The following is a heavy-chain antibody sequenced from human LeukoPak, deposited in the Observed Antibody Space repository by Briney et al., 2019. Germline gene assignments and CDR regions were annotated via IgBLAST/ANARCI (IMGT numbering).Heavy chain of an antibody. V-gene: IGHV3-23*01. Sequence: GGSLRLSCAASGFIFSNHAMSWVRQTPGKGLEWVSSMDTGGGTYYAASVKGRFTISRDNSKNTLTLQFNSLRAEDTAVYYCAKEGVERHIALENWGQGTTVTVCS. CDR1: GFIFSNHA. CDR3: AKEGVERHIALEN. J-gene: IGHJ3*01. D-gene: IGHD3-3*01. CDR2: MDTGGGT.